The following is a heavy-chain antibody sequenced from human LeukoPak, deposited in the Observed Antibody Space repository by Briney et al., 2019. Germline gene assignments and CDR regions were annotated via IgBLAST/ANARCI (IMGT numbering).Heavy chain of an antibody. D-gene: IGHD1-26*01. V-gene: IGHV3-64D*09. CDR2: DDGGRT. Sequence: GGSLRLSCAASVFTFSIYAMHWVRQAPGKGLEYVNDDGGRTHYGDSVKGRFTISRDYSKNTLYLQMSTLRAEDTAVYYCVKDVSGSYTFDYWGQGTLVTVSS. CDR3: VKDVSGSYTFDY. CDR1: VFTFSIYA. J-gene: IGHJ4*02.